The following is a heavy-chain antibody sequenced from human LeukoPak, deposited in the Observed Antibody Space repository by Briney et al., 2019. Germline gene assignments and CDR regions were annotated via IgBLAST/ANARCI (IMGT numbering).Heavy chain of an antibody. CDR1: GFTFTSSA. Sequence: SVTVSCKASGFTFTSSAVQWVRQARGQRLEWIGWIVVGSGNTNYAQKFQGRVTITRDMSTSTAYMELSSLRSEDTAVYYCAASPDYYDSSGYSYYFDYWGQGTLVTVS. J-gene: IGHJ4*02. D-gene: IGHD3-22*01. V-gene: IGHV1-58*01. CDR2: IVVGSGNT. CDR3: AASPDYYDSSGYSYYFDY.